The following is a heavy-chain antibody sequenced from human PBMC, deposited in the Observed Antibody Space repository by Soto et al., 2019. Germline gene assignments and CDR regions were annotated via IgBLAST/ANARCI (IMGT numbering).Heavy chain of an antibody. V-gene: IGHV3-21*04. CDR2: ISSRSDYV. D-gene: IGHD1-1*01. J-gene: IGHJ6*02. CDR3: TRGAPATRTAEASTAQNRGGMDV. CDR1: GFTFKSYT. Sequence: GGSLRLSCVASGFTFKSYTMNWVRQAPGKGLEWVSSISSRSDYVHYADSVKGRFTISRDNAENSLFLEMNNLGVDDTALYYWTRGAPATRTAEASTAQNRGGMDVWGQGTTVTVSS.